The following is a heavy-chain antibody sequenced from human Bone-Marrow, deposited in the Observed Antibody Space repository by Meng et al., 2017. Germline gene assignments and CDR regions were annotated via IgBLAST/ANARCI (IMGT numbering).Heavy chain of an antibody. CDR1: GFTFSSYA. CDR2: IPYDGSNK. Sequence: GESLKISCAASGFTFSSYAMHWVRQAPGKGLEWVAVIPYDGSNKYYADSVKGRFTISRDNSKNTVYVQMDSLRADDTAVYYCAKANSGYYYSTDYWGQGALVTVSS. CDR3: AKANSGYYYSTDY. V-gene: IGHV3-30*04. J-gene: IGHJ4*02. D-gene: IGHD3-22*01.